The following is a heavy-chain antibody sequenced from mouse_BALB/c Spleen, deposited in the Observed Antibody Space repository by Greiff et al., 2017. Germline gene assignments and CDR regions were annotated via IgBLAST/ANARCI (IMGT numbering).Heavy chain of an antibody. CDR3: TRENYYGSSWFAY. V-gene: IGHV5-6-4*01. CDR1: GFTFSSYT. CDR2: ISSGGSYT. D-gene: IGHD1-1*01. Sequence: DVKLVESGGGLVKPGGSLKLSCAASGFTFSSYTMSWVRQTPEKRLEWVATISSGGSYTYYPDSVKGRFTISRDNAKNTLYLQMSSLKSEDTAMYYCTRENYYGSSWFAYWGQGTLVTVST. J-gene: IGHJ3*01.